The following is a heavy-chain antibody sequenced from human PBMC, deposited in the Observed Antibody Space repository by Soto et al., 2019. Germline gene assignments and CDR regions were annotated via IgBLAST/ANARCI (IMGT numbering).Heavy chain of an antibody. CDR1: GDSITSYC. V-gene: IGHV5-51*01. Sequence: AXHSMTIPRSGSGDSITSYCSGLVRQMPGKGLEWMGVIYPADSDTRYSPSFQGQVTISVDKSISTAYLQWNSLKASDTAMYYCARNDYGGNSVDYWGKGTQVTVSS. CDR3: ARNDYGGNSVDY. D-gene: IGHD4-17*01. J-gene: IGHJ4*02. CDR2: IYPADSDT.